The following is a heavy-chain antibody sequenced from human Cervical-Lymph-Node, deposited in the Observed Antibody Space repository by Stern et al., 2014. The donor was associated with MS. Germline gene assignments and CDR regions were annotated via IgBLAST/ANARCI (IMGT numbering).Heavy chain of an antibody. CDR2: IVVGSGNT. CDR3: AAEPMYYSDSVGAFDI. V-gene: IGHV1-58*01. D-gene: IGHD3-22*01. CDR1: GFTFTSSA. J-gene: IGHJ3*02. Sequence: QQVESGPEVKKPGTSVKVSCKASGFTFTSSAVQWVRQARGQRLEWIGWIVVGSGNTNYAQKFQERVTITRDMSTSTAYMELSSLRSEDTAVYYCAAEPMYYSDSVGAFDIWGQGTMVTVSS.